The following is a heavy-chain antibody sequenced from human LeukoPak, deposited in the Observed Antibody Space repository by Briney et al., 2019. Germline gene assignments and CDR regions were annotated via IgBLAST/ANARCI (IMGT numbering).Heavy chain of an antibody. D-gene: IGHD2-8*01. V-gene: IGHV3-23*01. J-gene: IGHJ4*02. Sequence: GGSLRLSCAASGFTFSSYGMHWVRQAPGKGLEWVSAISGSGGSTYYADSVKGRFTISRDNSENTLYLQMNSLRAEDTAVYYCAKYATRETFFGDYWGQGTLIAVSS. CDR1: GFTFSSYG. CDR3: AKYATRETFFGDY. CDR2: ISGSGGST.